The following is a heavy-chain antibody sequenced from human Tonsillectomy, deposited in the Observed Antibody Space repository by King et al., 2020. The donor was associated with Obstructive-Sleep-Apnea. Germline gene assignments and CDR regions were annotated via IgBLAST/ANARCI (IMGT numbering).Heavy chain of an antibody. V-gene: IGHV3-33*06. Sequence: VQLVESGGGVVQPGRSLRLSCTASGFTFSSYGMHWVRQAPGKGLEWVAVIWYDGSNEYYADSVKGRFTISRDNSKNTLYLQMNSLRAEDTAGYYCAKDLEARVRGDNHKYSYYGMDVWGQGTTVTVSS. CDR2: IWYDGSNE. CDR3: AKDLEARVRGDNHKYSYYGMDV. CDR1: GFTFSSYG. D-gene: IGHD3-10*01. J-gene: IGHJ6*02.